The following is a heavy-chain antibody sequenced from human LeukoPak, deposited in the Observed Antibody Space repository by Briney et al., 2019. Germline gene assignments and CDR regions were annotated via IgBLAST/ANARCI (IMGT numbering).Heavy chain of an antibody. V-gene: IGHV3-74*03. CDR1: GFTFSTYW. D-gene: IGHD3-22*01. Sequence: PGGSLRLSCAASGFTFSTYWMRWVRQAPGKGLSWVSRIHSDGSTTMYADSVKGRFTISRDNAKNTLYLQMNSLRAEDTAVYYCARERDSSGYPDCWGQGTLVTVSS. CDR3: ARERDSSGYPDC. J-gene: IGHJ4*02. CDR2: IHSDGSTT.